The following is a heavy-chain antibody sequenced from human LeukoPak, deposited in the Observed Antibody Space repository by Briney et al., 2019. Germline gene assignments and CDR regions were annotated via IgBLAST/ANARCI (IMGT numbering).Heavy chain of an antibody. CDR3: AREYGNFDY. D-gene: IGHD2-2*01. CDR1: GYRFTTYW. J-gene: IGHJ4*02. Sequence: GESLKISCKGSGYRFTTYWIGWVRQMPGRGLEWMGIIYPGDSDTRYSPSFQGQVTISADKSISTAYLQWSSLKAPDTAMYSCAREYGNFDYWGQGTLVTVSS. CDR2: IYPGDSDT. V-gene: IGHV5-51*01.